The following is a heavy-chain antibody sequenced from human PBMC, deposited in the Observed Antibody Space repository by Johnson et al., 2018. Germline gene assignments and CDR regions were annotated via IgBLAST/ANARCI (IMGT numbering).Heavy chain of an antibody. J-gene: IGHJ3*02. CDR2: IKQDGSEK. Sequence: VQLVQSGGGVVQPGRSLRLSCAASGFTFSSYGMHWVRQAPGKGLEWVANIKQDGSEKYYVDSVKGRFTISRDNAKNSLYLQMNSLRAEDTAVYYCARLYCTNGVCYSPLDAFDIWGQGTMVTVSS. CDR1: GFTFSSYG. D-gene: IGHD2-8*01. CDR3: ARLYCTNGVCYSPLDAFDI. V-gene: IGHV3-7*01.